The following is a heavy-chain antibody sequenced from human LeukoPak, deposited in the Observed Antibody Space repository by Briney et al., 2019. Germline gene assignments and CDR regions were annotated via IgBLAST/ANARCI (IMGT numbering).Heavy chain of an antibody. J-gene: IGHJ4*02. CDR2: ISGSGGST. V-gene: IGHV3-23*01. CDR1: GFTFSSYA. D-gene: IGHD2-15*01. CDR3: ANGWSPDY. Sequence: GGSLRLSCAASGFTFSSYAMSWVRQAPGKGLEWVSGISGSGGSTYYADSVKGRFTIFRDDSKNTLYLQMNSLRAEDTAVYHCANGWSPDYWGRGTLVTVSS.